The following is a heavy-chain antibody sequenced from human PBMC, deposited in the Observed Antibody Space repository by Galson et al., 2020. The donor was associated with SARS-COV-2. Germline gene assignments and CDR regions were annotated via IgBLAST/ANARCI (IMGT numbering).Heavy chain of an antibody. J-gene: IGHJ3*02. V-gene: IGHV2-70*01. CDR2: IDWDDDK. CDR3: AGDYVGFATLRAFEI. D-gene: IGHD2-21*01. Sequence: SGPTLVKPTQTLTLTCTFSGFSLSTSGMCVSWIRQPPGKALEWLEPIDWDDDKYYNTSLKTRPTISKDTSKNQVDLTMTNLDPVDIATYCGAGDYVGFATLRAFEIWGHGTRVIVSS. CDR1: GFSLSTSGMC.